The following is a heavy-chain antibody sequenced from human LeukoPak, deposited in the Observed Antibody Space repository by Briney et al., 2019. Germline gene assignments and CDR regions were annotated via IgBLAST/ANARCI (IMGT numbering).Heavy chain of an antibody. CDR3: ARGPTRANSTDY. Sequence: GRSLRLSCAASGFTFSSYAMHWVRQAPGKGLEWVAVISYDGSNKYYADSVKGRFTISRDNAKNSLYLQMNSLRAEDTAVYYCARGPTRANSTDYWGQGALVTVSS. D-gene: IGHD2/OR15-2a*01. CDR2: ISYDGSNK. V-gene: IGHV3-30*04. CDR1: GFTFSSYA. J-gene: IGHJ4*02.